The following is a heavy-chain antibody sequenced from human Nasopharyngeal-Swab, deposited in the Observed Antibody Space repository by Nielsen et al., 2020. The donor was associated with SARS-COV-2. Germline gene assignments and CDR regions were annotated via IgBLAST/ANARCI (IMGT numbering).Heavy chain of an antibody. CDR1: GGSFSGYY. CDR2: INHSVST. Sequence: SETLSLTCAAYGGSFSGYYWSWIRQPPGKGLEWIGEINHSVSTNYNPSLKSRVTTSVDKSKNQFSLKLSSVTAADTAVYYWARDIVVVPALVMDVWGQGTTVTVSS. V-gene: IGHV4-34*01. CDR3: ARDIVVVPALVMDV. J-gene: IGHJ6*02. D-gene: IGHD2-2*01.